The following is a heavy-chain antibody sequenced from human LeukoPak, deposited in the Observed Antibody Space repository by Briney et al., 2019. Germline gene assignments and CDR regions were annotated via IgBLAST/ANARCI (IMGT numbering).Heavy chain of an antibody. CDR2: IIPILGIA. V-gene: IGHV1-69*04. J-gene: IGHJ6*02. CDR3: ARVPGRGYYYYYGMDV. CDR1: GGTFSSYA. Sequence: ASVKVSCRASGGTFSSYAISWVRQAPGQGLEWMGRIIPILGIANYAQKFQGRVTITADKSTSTAYMELSSLRSEDTAVYYCARVPGRGYYYYYGMDVWGQGTTVTVSS.